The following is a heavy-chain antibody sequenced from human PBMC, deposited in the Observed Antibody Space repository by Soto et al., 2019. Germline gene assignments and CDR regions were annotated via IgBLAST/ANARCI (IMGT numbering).Heavy chain of an antibody. J-gene: IGHJ6*02. V-gene: IGHV5-51*01. CDR3: ARETLQRVVVPGDSGMDV. CDR1: GYSFTSYW. CDR2: IYPGDSDT. D-gene: IGHD2-2*01. Sequence: GESLKISCKGSGYSFTSYWIGWVRQMPGKGLEWMGIIYPGDSDTRYSPSFQGQVTISADKSISTAYLQWSSLKASDTALYYCARETLQRVVVPGDSGMDVWGQGTAVTVSS.